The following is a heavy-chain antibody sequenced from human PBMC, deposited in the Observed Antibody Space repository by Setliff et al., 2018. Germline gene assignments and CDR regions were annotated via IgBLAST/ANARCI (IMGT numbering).Heavy chain of an antibody. J-gene: IGHJ5*02. D-gene: IGHD3-3*01. CDR2: IQTSGTT. Sequence: SETLSLTCTVSGGSISRYHWSWIRQPPGKGLEWIGYIQTSGTTNYNPSLKSRVTISLDTSKNQFSLKLTSVTAADTAVYYCARAPQYSNFWYALSWFDPWGQGTLVTVSS. CDR3: ARAPQYSNFWYALSWFDP. CDR1: GGSISRYH. V-gene: IGHV4-4*08.